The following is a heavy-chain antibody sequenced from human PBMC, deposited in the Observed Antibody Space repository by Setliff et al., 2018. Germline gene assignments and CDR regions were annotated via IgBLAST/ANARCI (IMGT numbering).Heavy chain of an antibody. D-gene: IGHD6-13*01. CDR1: GYTFTGYY. V-gene: IGHV1-2*04. CDR3: ARGAAAGYYFDY. CDR2: INPNSGGT. Sequence: ASVKVSCKSSGYTFTGYYMHWVRQAPGQGLEWMGWINPNSGGTNYAQKFQGWVTMTRDTSISTAYTELSRLRSDDTAVYYCARGAAAGYYFDYWGQGTLVTVSS. J-gene: IGHJ4*02.